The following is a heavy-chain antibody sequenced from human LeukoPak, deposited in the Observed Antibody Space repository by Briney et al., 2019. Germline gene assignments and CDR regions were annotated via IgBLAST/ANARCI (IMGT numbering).Heavy chain of an antibody. D-gene: IGHD2-2*01. V-gene: IGHV3-11*04. CDR1: GFAFNGYY. CDR3: ARGYCSSTSCPWDYYYGMDV. Sequence: PGGSLRLSCAASGFAFNGYYMSWIRQAPGKGLEWISYISNSGSTIFYADSVKGRFTTSRENAKNSLYLQMNRLRAGDTAVYYCARGYCSSTSCPWDYYYGMDVWGQGTTVTVSS. CDR2: ISNSGSTI. J-gene: IGHJ6*02.